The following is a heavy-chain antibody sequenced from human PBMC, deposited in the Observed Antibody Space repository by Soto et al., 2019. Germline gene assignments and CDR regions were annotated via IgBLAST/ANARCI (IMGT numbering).Heavy chain of an antibody. Sequence: GESLKISCKGSGYSFTSYWIGWVRQMPGKGLEWMGIIYPGDSDTRYSPSFQGQVTISADKSISTAYLQWSSLKASDTAMYYCARLPVNTAMVPDYFDYWGQGTLVTVSS. J-gene: IGHJ4*02. V-gene: IGHV5-51*01. CDR2: IYPGDSDT. D-gene: IGHD5-18*01. CDR3: ARLPVNTAMVPDYFDY. CDR1: GYSFTSYW.